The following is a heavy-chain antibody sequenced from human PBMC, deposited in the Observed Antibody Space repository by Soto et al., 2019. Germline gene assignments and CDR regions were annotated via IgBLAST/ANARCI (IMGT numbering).Heavy chain of an antibody. V-gene: IGHV4-34*01. CDR1: GGSFSGYY. D-gene: IGHD3-10*01. Sequence: PSETLSLTCAVYGGSFSGYYWSWIRQPPGKGLEWIGEINHSGSTNYNPSLKSRVTISVDTSKNQFSLKLSSVTAADTAVYSGARSSPAPSRYLVSYGMDVWGQGTTVTVS. J-gene: IGHJ6*02. CDR3: ARSSPAPSRYLVSYGMDV. CDR2: INHSGST.